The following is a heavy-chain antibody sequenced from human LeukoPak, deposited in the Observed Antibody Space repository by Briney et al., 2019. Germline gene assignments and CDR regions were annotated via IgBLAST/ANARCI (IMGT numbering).Heavy chain of an antibody. J-gene: IGHJ4*02. V-gene: IGHV3-30*04. D-gene: IGHD3-10*01. Sequence: GGSLRLSCAASGFTFSTYTMHWVRQAPGKGLEWLAVISYDGRKTDYADSVKGRLTISRDNSKNTVYLQMNGLRAEDRAMYYCARTVSYGSGSYADYWGQGTLVSVSS. CDR2: ISYDGRKT. CDR3: ARTVSYGSGSYADY. CDR1: GFTFSTYT.